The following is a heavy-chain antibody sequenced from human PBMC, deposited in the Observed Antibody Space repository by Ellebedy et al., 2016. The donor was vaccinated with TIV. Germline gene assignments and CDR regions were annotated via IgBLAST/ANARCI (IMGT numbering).Heavy chain of an antibody. CDR1: GFTFSSYG. Sequence: GESLKISXAASGFTFSSYGMHWVRQAPGKGLEWVAVISYDGSNKYYADSVKGRFTISRDNSKNTLYLQMNSLRAEGTAVYYCATDLYCGGDCYSVRAVDYWGQGTLVTVSS. CDR3: ATDLYCGGDCYSVRAVDY. V-gene: IGHV3-30*03. CDR2: ISYDGSNK. J-gene: IGHJ4*02. D-gene: IGHD2-21*01.